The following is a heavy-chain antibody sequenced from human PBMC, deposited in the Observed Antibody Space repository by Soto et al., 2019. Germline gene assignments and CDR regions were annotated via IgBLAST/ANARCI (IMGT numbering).Heavy chain of an antibody. J-gene: IGHJ5*02. CDR1: GFTFSNYN. V-gene: IGHV3-23*01. CDR2: ILSMGTT. Sequence: GGSLRLSCAASGFTFSNYNMNWVRQAPGEGLEWVSTILSMGTTHYADSVKGRFTISRDNSKNTPYLHMDSLRAEDTAVYFRPKTLATTGGTFFHPWGQGALVTVSS. D-gene: IGHD1-1*01. CDR3: PKTLATTGGTFFHP.